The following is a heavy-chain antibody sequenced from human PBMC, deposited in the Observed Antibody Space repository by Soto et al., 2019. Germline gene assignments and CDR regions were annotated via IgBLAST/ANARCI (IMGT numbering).Heavy chain of an antibody. Sequence: GGSLGLSCGACGLTLISYWMHWVRQAPGKGLVCVSRVNSDGSSTSYADSVKGRFTISRDNAKNQLYLQRKPLRAAATARSYPVRDTQALPYLGGVSPCYYGMEDWAQGTTETDSS. CDR3: VRDTQALPYLGGVSPCYYGMED. D-gene: IGHD6-19*01. V-gene: IGHV3-74*01. CDR2: VNSDGSST. CDR1: GLTLISYW. J-gene: IGHJ6*02.